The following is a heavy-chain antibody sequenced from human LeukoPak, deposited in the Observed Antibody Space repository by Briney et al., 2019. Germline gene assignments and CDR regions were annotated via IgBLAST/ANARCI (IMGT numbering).Heavy chain of an antibody. J-gene: IGHJ4*02. CDR1: GFTVSGNY. Sequence: GSLRLSCAASGFTVSGNYMTWIRQPPGKGLEWIGYIYYSGSTNYNPSLKSRVTISVDTSKNQFSLKLSSVTAADTAVYYCARSAYDSSGYLGYWGQGTLVTVSS. CDR2: IYYSGST. D-gene: IGHD3-22*01. CDR3: ARSAYDSSGYLGY. V-gene: IGHV4-59*08.